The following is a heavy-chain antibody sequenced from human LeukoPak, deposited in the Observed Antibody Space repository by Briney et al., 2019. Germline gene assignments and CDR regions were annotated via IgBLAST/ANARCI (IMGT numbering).Heavy chain of an antibody. V-gene: IGHV3-11*04. J-gene: IGHJ6*02. CDR2: ISSSGSTI. D-gene: IGHD6-19*01. CDR3: ARDEWSPIAVAGKYYYYYYGMDV. Sequence: GGSLRLSCAASGFTFSDYYMSWIRQAPGKGLEWVSYISSSGSTIYYADSVKGRFTISRDNVKNSLYLQMNSLRAEDTAVYYCARDEWSPIAVAGKYYYYYYGMDVWGQGTTVTVSS. CDR1: GFTFSDYY.